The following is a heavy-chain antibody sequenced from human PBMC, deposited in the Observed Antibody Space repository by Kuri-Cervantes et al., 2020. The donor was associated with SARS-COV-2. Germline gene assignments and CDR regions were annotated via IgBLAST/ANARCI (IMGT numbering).Heavy chain of an antibody. D-gene: IGHD6-6*01. CDR1: GFTFNDYA. Sequence: SLKISCAASGFTFNDYAMHWVRQAPGKGLEWVSGISWNSGSIGYADSVKGRFTISRDNAKNTLYLQMNSLRAEDTAVYYCAREFYSSYYYYYYMDVWGKGTTVTVSS. CDR3: AREFYSSYYYYYYMDV. J-gene: IGHJ6*03. CDR2: ISWNSGSI. V-gene: IGHV3-9*01.